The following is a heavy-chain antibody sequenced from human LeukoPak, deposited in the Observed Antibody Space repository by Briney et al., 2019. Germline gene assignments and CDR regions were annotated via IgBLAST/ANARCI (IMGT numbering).Heavy chain of an antibody. J-gene: IGHJ6*02. CDR2: ISDVGGTT. Sequence: GALRLSCAVSGFTFSTYAMSWVRQAPGKGLEWVSAISDVGGTTYYADSVKGRFTISRDNSKNTLYLQMNTLRAEDTAVYYCAKGPGGSGTSRYTMDVWGQGTTVTVSS. CDR1: GFTFSTYA. D-gene: IGHD2-2*01. V-gene: IGHV3-23*01. CDR3: AKGPGGSGTSRYTMDV.